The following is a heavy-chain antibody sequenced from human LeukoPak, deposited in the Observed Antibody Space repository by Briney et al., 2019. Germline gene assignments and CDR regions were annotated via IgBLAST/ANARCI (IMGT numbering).Heavy chain of an antibody. V-gene: IGHV4-59*12. CDR1: GGSISTYY. D-gene: IGHD1-26*01. J-gene: IGHJ6*03. CDR3: ARSEVGATRNYYYYYMDV. CDR2: IYHSGST. Sequence: SETLSLTCTLSGGSISTYYWSWLRQPPGKGLEWLGYIYHSGSTNYNPSLKSRVTMSVDTSKNQFSLKLSSVTAADTAVYYCARSEVGATRNYYYYYMDVWGKGTTVTVSS.